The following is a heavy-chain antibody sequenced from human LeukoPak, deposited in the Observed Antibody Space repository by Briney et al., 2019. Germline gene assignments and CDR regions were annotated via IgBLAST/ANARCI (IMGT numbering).Heavy chain of an antibody. J-gene: IGHJ4*02. CDR1: GGSMSPYH. V-gene: IGHV4-59*08. D-gene: IGHD6-19*01. Sequence: SETLSLTCTVSGGSMSPYHWGWIRQPPGKGLGWTGYIYYSGSTNYNPSLKSRVTISVDTSKNQFSLKLSSVTAADTAIYYCARAVSGRFDYWGQGTLVTVSS. CDR2: IYYSGST. CDR3: ARAVSGRFDY.